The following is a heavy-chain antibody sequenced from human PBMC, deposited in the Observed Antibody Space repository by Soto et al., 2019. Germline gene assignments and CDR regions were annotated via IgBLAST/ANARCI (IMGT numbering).Heavy chain of an antibody. CDR1: GGSVSSYY. Sequence: XAILSLTTTVPGGSVSSYYWSWIRQTAGKGLEWIGRIYTSGSTNYNPSLKSRVTMSVDTSKNQFSLKLSSVTAADTAVYYCAREGGGDSSGSEFDHWGQGTLVTVSS. CDR3: AREGGGDSSGSEFDH. CDR2: IYTSGST. D-gene: IGHD3-22*01. V-gene: IGHV4-4*07. J-gene: IGHJ4*02.